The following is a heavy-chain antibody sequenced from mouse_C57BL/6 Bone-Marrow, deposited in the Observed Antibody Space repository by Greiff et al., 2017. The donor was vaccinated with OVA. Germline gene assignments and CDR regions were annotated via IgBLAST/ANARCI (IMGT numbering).Heavy chain of an antibody. D-gene: IGHD3-2*02. CDR2: IYPRSGNT. J-gene: IGHJ3*01. CDR3: ARQTAQASFAY. V-gene: IGHV1-81*01. Sequence: QVQLQQSGAELARPGASVKLSCKASGYTFTSYGISWVKQRTGQGLEWIGEIYPRSGNTYYNEKFKGKATLTADKSSSTAYMELRSLTSEDSAVYFCARQTAQASFAYWGQGTLVTVSA. CDR1: GYTFTSYG.